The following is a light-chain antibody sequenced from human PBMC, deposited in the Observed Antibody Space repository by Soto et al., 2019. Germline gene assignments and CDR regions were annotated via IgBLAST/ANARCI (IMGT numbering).Light chain of an antibody. CDR1: KLRDKF. Sequence: SYEPTQTPSVSVSPGQTATITCSGDKLRDKFVTWYQQRPGQSPDLVIYQNNKRPSGIPERFSGSKSENTATLTISGTQAMDETAYYCQAWDSVTANVVFGGGTKLTVL. CDR3: QAWDSVTANVV. V-gene: IGLV3-1*01. CDR2: QNN. J-gene: IGLJ2*01.